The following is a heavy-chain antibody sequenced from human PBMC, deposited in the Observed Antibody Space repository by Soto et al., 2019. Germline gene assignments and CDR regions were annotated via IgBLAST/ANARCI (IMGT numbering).Heavy chain of an antibody. CDR3: ARQKQRRSASHFYYGMDV. V-gene: IGHV5-51*01. Sequence: PGESLKISCKGSGYSFTTYWLAWVRQMPGKGLEWMGIIYPGDSDTIYSPSFQGQVTISADKSISTAYLEWSSLKASDTAIYDGARQKQRRSASHFYYGMDVWGQGTTVTVSS. J-gene: IGHJ6*02. CDR1: GYSFTTYW. D-gene: IGHD1-1*01. CDR2: IYPGDSDT.